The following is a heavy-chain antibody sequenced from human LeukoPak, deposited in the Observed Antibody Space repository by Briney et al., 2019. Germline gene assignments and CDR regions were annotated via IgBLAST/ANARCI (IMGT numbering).Heavy chain of an antibody. CDR1: GFTFSSYS. J-gene: IGHJ4*02. CDR3: APLYGDYTGLFDY. D-gene: IGHD4-17*01. V-gene: IGHV3-21*01. CDR2: VSSSSSYI. Sequence: GGSLRLSCAASGFTFSSYSMNWVRQAPGKGLEWVSSVSSSSSYIYYADSVKGRFTISRDNAKNSLYLQMNSLRAEDTAVYYCAPLYGDYTGLFDYWGQGTLVTVSS.